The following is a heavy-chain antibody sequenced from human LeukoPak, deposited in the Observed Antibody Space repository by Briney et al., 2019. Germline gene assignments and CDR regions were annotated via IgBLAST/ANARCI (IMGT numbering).Heavy chain of an antibody. D-gene: IGHD3-16*01. CDR3: ARAGNSYATGYYFDF. CDR2: IYYTGAT. CDR1: GGSIGNYY. V-gene: IGHV4-59*01. Sequence: SETLSLTCTVSGGSIGNYYWTWIRQPPGKGLEWIVFIYYTGATNYNPSLKSRVTISLETSKNQFSLEVTSVTAADTAMYYCARAGNSYATGYYFDFWGQGTLVTVSS. J-gene: IGHJ4*02.